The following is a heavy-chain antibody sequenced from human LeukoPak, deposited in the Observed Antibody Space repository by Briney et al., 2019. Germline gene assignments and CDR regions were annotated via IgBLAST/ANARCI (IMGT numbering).Heavy chain of an antibody. D-gene: IGHD1-26*01. CDR1: GFTVSNNY. V-gene: IGHV3-66*01. CDR2: IYKVGNT. J-gene: IGHJ3*02. CDR3: ARGLVVGGTGVWAFDI. Sequence: PGGSLRLSCAASGFTVSNNYMSWVRQAPGYGLEWVSVIYKVGNTFYADFVKGRFTISRDNSKNTLYLQTNSLRAEDTALYYCARGLVVGGTGVWAFDIWGQGTMVTVSS.